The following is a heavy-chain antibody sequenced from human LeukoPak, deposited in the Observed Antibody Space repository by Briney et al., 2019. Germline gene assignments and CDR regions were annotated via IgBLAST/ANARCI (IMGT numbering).Heavy chain of an antibody. CDR3: AKDSHFLYYYYMDV. CDR2: IKQDGSGK. CDR1: GFTFSSYW. V-gene: IGHV3-7*03. Sequence: PGGSLRLSCAASGFTFSSYWMSWVRQAPGKGLEWVANIKQDGSGKYYVDSVKGRFAISRDNAKSSLYLQMNSLRAEDTGVYFCAKDSHFLYYYYMDVWGKGTTVTVSS. J-gene: IGHJ6*03.